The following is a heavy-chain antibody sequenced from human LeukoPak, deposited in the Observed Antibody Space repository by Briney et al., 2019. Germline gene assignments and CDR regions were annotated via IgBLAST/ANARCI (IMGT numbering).Heavy chain of an antibody. Sequence: RPGGSLRLSCAASGFTFDDYGMSWVRQAPGKGLEWVSGINLSSSSRGYADSVKGRFTISRDSAKKFLYLQMNSLRTEDTALYYCAKGGDGYNNGAFDIWGQGTMVTVSS. CDR2: INLSSSSR. J-gene: IGHJ3*02. CDR1: GFTFDDYG. V-gene: IGHV3-20*04. D-gene: IGHD5-24*01. CDR3: AKGGDGYNNGAFDI.